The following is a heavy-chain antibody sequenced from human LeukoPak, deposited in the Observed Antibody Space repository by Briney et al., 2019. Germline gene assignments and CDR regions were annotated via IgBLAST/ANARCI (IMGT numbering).Heavy chain of an antibody. V-gene: IGHV5-51*01. CDR1: GYDFADYW. D-gene: IGHD2-2*01. Sequence: GESLKISCQASGYDFADYWIAWVRQMPGKGLEWMGSIWPGNSDTRYSPSFQGQVTISADKSITTALLQWSSLKASDTAMYYCARGLGYCSSNTCRTFDYWGQGILVTVSS. J-gene: IGHJ4*02. CDR2: IWPGNSDT. CDR3: ARGLGYCSSNTCRTFDY.